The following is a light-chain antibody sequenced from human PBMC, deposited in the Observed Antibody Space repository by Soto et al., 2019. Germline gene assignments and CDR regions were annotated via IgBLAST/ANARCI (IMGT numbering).Light chain of an antibody. CDR3: QQHGSSPLT. V-gene: IGKV3-20*01. CDR1: QSVSSSY. J-gene: IGKJ3*01. Sequence: EIVLTQSPGTLSLSPGERATLSCRASQSVSSSYLAWYQQKPGQAPRLLIYVASSRATGIPDRFSGSGSGTDFTLTISRLEPEDFAVYYCQQHGSSPLTLGHGTKVDIK. CDR2: VAS.